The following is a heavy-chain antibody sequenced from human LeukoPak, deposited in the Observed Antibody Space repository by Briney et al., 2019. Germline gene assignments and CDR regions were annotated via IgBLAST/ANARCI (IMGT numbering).Heavy chain of an antibody. Sequence: ASVKVSCKASGYTFTSYGISWVRQAPGQGLEWMGWISAYNGNTNYAQKLQGRVTMTTDTSTSTAYMELRSPRSDDTAVYYCARADYDFWSGYYILSGDYWGQGTLVTVSS. D-gene: IGHD3-3*01. CDR3: ARADYDFWSGYYILSGDY. V-gene: IGHV1-18*01. CDR1: GYTFTSYG. J-gene: IGHJ4*02. CDR2: ISAYNGNT.